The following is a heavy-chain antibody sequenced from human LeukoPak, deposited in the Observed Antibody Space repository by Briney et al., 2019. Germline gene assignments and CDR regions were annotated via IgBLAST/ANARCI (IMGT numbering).Heavy chain of an antibody. CDR3: ARVPELSYFDY. CDR1: GFTFSSYA. V-gene: IGHV3-30-3*01. Sequence: GRSLRLSCAASGFTFSSYAMHWVRQAPGKGLEWVAVISYDGSNKYYADSVKGRFTISRDNSKNTLYLQMNSLRAEDTAVYYCARVPELSYFDYWGQGALVTVSS. CDR2: ISYDGSNK. J-gene: IGHJ4*02. D-gene: IGHD1-26*01.